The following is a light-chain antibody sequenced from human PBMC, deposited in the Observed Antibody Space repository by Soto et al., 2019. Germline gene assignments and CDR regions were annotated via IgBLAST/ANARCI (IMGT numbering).Light chain of an antibody. CDR2: GAS. V-gene: IGKV3-20*01. J-gene: IGKJ3*01. CDR3: QQYASCLFT. Sequence: ELVLTQSPATLSLSPGERATLSCRASQSVRSSYLACYQQKPGQPPRRLIYGASTRAPGIPDRFSGSGSGTDFTLLISRLETEDFAVYYCQQYASCLFTLGPGTKVDIK. CDR1: QSVRSSY.